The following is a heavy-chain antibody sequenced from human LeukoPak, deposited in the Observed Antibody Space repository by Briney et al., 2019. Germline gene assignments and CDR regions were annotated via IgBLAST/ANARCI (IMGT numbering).Heavy chain of an antibody. Sequence: SVKVSCKASGGTFSSYAISWVRQAPGQGLEWMGGIIPIFGTANYAQKFQGRVTITADESTSTAYMELSSLRSEDTAVYYCARGPLRYFDWLSSGGWFDPWGQGTLVTVSS. CDR3: ARGPLRYFDWLSSGGWFDP. V-gene: IGHV1-69*01. CDR1: GGTFSSYA. CDR2: IIPIFGTA. J-gene: IGHJ5*02. D-gene: IGHD3-9*01.